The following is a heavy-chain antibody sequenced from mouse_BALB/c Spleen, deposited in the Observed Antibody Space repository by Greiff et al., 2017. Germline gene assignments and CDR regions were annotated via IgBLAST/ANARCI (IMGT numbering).Heavy chain of an antibody. V-gene: IGHV2-4-1*01. CDR1: GFSLTSYG. Sequence: VQGVESGPGLVQPSQSLSITCTVSGFSLTSYGVHWVRQSPGKGLEWLGVIWSGGSTDYNAAFISRLSISKDNSKSQVFFKMNSLQADDTAIYYCASLYYYGSSYVAMDYWGQGTSVTVSS. J-gene: IGHJ4*01. D-gene: IGHD1-1*01. CDR2: IWSGGST. CDR3: ASLYYYGSSYVAMDY.